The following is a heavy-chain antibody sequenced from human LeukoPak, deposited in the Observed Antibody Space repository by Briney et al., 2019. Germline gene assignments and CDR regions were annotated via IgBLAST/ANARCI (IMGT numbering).Heavy chain of an antibody. CDR1: GYTFTGYC. D-gene: IGHD2-2*02. J-gene: IGHJ6*02. CDR2: INPNSGGT. Sequence: ASVKVFCKASGYTFTGYCMHWVRQAPGQGLEWMGWINPNSGGTNYAQKFQGRVTMTRDTSISTAYMELSRLRSDDTAVYYCARDLPLYCSSTSCYTGRYYYYYGMDVWGQGTTVTVSS. CDR3: ARDLPLYCSSTSCYTGRYYYYYGMDV. V-gene: IGHV1-2*02.